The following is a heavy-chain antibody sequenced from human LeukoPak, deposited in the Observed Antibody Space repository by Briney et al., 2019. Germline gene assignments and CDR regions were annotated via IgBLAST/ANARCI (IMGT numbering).Heavy chain of an antibody. CDR3: ARDWEMATITPSPFDY. Sequence: PGGSLRLSCAASGFTFSSYSMNWVRQAPGKGLEWVSSISSSSSYIYYADSVKGRFTISRDNAKNSPYLQMNSLRAEDTAVYYCARDWEMATITPSPFDYWGQGTLVTVSS. CDR1: GFTFSSYS. CDR2: ISSSSSYI. V-gene: IGHV3-21*01. D-gene: IGHD5-24*01. J-gene: IGHJ4*02.